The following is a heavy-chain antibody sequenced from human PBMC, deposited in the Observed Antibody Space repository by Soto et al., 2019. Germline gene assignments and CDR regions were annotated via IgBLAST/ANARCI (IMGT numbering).Heavy chain of an antibody. J-gene: IGHJ2*01. CDR3: AKDYGESSRWFWVFDL. Sequence: QVQLVESGGGVVQPGKSLRLSCEASGFRFSLHGMHWVRQAPGKGLEWVAVIAYDGSNENYADSVKGRFTISRDNSKHMWFLQMARLKPEDTAFYYCAKDYGESSRWFWVFDLWCRGSLVSVTS. V-gene: IGHV3-30*18. CDR1: GFRFSLHG. CDR2: IAYDGSNE. D-gene: IGHD6-13*01.